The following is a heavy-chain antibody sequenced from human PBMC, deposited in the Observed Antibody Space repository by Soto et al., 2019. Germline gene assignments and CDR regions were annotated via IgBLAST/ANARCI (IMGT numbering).Heavy chain of an antibody. J-gene: IGHJ4*02. V-gene: IGHV3-30*18. D-gene: IGHD3-3*01. CDR2: ISYDGSNK. Sequence: QVQLVESGGGVVQPGRSLRLSCAASGFTFSSYGMHWVRQAPSKGLEWVAVISYDGSNKYYADSVKGRFTISRDNSKNTLYLQMNSLRAEDTAVYYCANDQSTGGSITIFGVVISPFGDYWGQGTLVTVSS. CDR3: ANDQSTGGSITIFGVVISPFGDY. CDR1: GFTFSSYG.